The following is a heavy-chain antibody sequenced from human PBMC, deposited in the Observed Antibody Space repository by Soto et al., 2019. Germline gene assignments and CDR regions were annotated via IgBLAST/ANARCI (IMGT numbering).Heavy chain of an antibody. CDR1: GGTFSNYP. Sequence: VQLVQSGAEVKKPGSSVKVSCKASGGTFSNYPFIWVRQATGQGLDWMGGIIPIFGTTDYGQRFQGRVTITADESTNTAYMELSSLRSDDTAVYYCARGLYCGGGCYSHFDSWVQGTLVTVSS. CDR2: IIPIFGTT. V-gene: IGHV1-69*01. CDR3: ARGLYCGGGCYSHFDS. J-gene: IGHJ4*02. D-gene: IGHD2-21*02.